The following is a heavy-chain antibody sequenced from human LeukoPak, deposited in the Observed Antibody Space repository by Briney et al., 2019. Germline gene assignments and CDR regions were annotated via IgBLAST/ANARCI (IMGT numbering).Heavy chain of an antibody. J-gene: IGHJ6*03. D-gene: IGHD2/OR15-2a*01. CDR1: GFTVSSNY. CDR3: AKAADQYYYSYFYYMDV. Sequence: AGGSLRLSCAASGFTVSSNYMSWVRQAPGKGLEWVAVISYDGSSKDYADSVKGRFTISRDNSKNTLYLQMNSLRAEDTAVYYCAKAADQYYYSYFYYMDVWGKGTTVTVSS. CDR2: ISYDGSSK. V-gene: IGHV3-30*18.